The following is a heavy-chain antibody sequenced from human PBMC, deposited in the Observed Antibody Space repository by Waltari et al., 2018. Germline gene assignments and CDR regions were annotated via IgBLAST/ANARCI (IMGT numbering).Heavy chain of an antibody. J-gene: IGHJ5*02. CDR3: ARVRGVVPAATRGGWFDP. Sequence: QVQLQESGPGLVKPSETLSLTCTVSGGSISSYYWSWIRPPPGKGLEWIGYIYYSGSTNYNPSLKSRVTISVDTSKNQFSLKLSSVTAADTAVYYCARVRGVVPAATRGGWFDPWGQGTLVTVSS. V-gene: IGHV4-59*01. CDR1: GGSISSYY. CDR2: IYYSGST. D-gene: IGHD2-2*01.